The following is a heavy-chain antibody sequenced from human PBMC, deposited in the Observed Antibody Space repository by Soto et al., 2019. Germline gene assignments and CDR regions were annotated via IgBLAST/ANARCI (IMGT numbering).Heavy chain of an antibody. J-gene: IGHJ3*01. CDR3: AKGFIVVVTVLRPDDAFDV. CDR2: ISGGGGNT. V-gene: IGHV3-23*01. CDR1: GFTFGNYG. Sequence: DVQLLESGGGLVQPGGSLRLSCATSGFTFGNYGMNWVLQAPGKGLEWVSGISGGGGNTDYADSVQGRFTISRDPSKNTVFLEMNSLRAEDTAVYYCAKGFIVVVTVLRPDDAFDVWGQGTLVTVSS. D-gene: IGHD2-21*02.